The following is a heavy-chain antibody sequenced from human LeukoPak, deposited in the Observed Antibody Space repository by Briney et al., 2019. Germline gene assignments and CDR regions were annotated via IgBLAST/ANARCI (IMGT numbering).Heavy chain of an antibody. J-gene: IGHJ4*02. CDR1: GYTFTSYD. Sequence: WASVKVSCKASGYTFTSYDINWVRQATGQGLEWMGWMNPNSGNTGYAQKFQGRVTMTRNTSISTAYMELSSLRSEDTAVYYCAKDLTSRRYSSRGFDYWGQGTLVTVSS. V-gene: IGHV1-8*01. CDR2: MNPNSGNT. CDR3: AKDLTSRRYSSRGFDY. D-gene: IGHD6-13*01.